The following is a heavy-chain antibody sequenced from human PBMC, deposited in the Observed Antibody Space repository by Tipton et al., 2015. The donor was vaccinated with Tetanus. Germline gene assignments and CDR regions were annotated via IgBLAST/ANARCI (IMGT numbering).Heavy chain of an antibody. J-gene: IGHJ4*02. V-gene: IGHV3-53*01. CDR2: TYGDGST. CDR1: GFSVSRKY. Sequence: SLRLSCAASGFSVSRKYMTWVRQAPGKGLEWVSLTYGDGSTYYADSVKGRSTISRDNSKNTLYLQMSNLRAEETAVYYCARDYPDFDYWGQGTLVTVSS. CDR3: ARDYPDFDY. D-gene: IGHD3-16*02.